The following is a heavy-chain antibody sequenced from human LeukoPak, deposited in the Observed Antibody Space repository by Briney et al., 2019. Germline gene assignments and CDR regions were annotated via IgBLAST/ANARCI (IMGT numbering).Heavy chain of an antibody. D-gene: IGHD1-1*01. V-gene: IGHV3-23*01. Sequence: GGSLRLSCAASGFTFSSFAMTWVRQPPGKGLEWVSAISGSGGSTYYADSVKGRFTISRDNSKNTLYLQMNSLRAEDTAVYYCAKGGNEFDYWGQGTLVTVSS. CDR1: GFTFSSFA. CDR3: AKGGNEFDY. CDR2: ISGSGGST. J-gene: IGHJ4*02.